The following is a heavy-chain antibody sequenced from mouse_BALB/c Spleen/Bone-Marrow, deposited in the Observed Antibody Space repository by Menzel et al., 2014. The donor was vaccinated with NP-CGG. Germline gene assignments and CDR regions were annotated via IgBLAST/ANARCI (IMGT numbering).Heavy chain of an antibody. CDR2: ISSGGGST. J-gene: IGHJ2*01. CDR1: GFAFXSYD. D-gene: IGHD1-1*01. Sequence: DVMLVESGGGLVKPGGSLKLSCAASGFAFXSYDMSWVRQTPEKRLEWVAYISSGGGSTYYPDTVKGRFTISRDNAKNTLYLQMSSLKSEDTAMYYCARGYYYGSSFDYWGQGTTLTVSS. V-gene: IGHV5-12-1*01. CDR3: ARGYYYGSSFDY.